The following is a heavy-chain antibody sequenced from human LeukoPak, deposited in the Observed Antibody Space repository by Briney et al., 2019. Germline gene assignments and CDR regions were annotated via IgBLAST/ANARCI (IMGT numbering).Heavy chain of an antibody. V-gene: IGHV5-51*01. D-gene: IGHD3-22*01. Sequence: GESLKISCKGSGYSFTSYWIGWVRQMPGKGLEWMGIIYPGDSDTRYSPSFQGQVTISADKSISTAYLQWSSLKASDTAMYYCARHKSSYDSSGYYSFDYWGQGTLVTVSS. J-gene: IGHJ4*02. CDR3: ARHKSSYDSSGYYSFDY. CDR1: GYSFTSYW. CDR2: IYPGDSDT.